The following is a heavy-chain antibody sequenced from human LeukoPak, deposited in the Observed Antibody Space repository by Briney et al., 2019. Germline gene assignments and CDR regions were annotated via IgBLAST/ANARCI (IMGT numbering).Heavy chain of an antibody. CDR2: MSGNGANT. Sequence: PGGSLRLSCAASGFSFSPSAMTWVRQAPGMGLEYVSAMSGNGANTYYADSVKGRFTISRDISKNTLYLQMNSLRAEDTAIYYCAKDHGPIYGWYYFDHWGQGILVTVSP. D-gene: IGHD6-19*01. J-gene: IGHJ4*02. CDR1: GFSFSPSA. CDR3: AKDHGPIYGWYYFDH. V-gene: IGHV3-23*01.